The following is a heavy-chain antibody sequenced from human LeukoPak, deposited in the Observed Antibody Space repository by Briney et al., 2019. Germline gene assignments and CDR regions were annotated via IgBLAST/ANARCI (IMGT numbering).Heavy chain of an antibody. J-gene: IGHJ6*04. CDR2: IDPSDSYT. V-gene: IGHV5-10-1*01. CDR3: ARQHCSGGSCYSLDYYYYGMDV. Sequence: GESLQISCKGSGYSFTSYWISWVRQMPGKGLEWMGRIDPSDSYTNYSPSFQGHVTISADKSISTAYLQWSSLKASDTAMYYCARQHCSGGSCYSLDYYYYGMDVWGKGTTVTVSS. D-gene: IGHD2-15*01. CDR1: GYSFTSYW.